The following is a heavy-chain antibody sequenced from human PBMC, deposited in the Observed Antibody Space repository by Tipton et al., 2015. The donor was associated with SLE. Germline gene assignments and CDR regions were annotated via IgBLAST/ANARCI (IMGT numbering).Heavy chain of an antibody. D-gene: IGHD5-18*01. J-gene: IGHJ2*01. CDR3: ARDQSYGPIDL. CDR1: GGSFSSHY. V-gene: IGHV4-59*11. CDR2: IYYSGST. Sequence: TLSLTCAVYGGSFSSHYWSWIRQPPGKGLEWIGYIYYSGSTNYNPSLKSRVTISVDTSKNQFSLKLSSVTAADTAVYYCARDQSYGPIDLWGRGTLVTVSS.